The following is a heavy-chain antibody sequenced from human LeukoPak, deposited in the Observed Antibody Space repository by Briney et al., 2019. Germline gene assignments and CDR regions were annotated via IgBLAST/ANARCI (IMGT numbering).Heavy chain of an antibody. CDR1: AYSFTDYY. CDR2: IHPNSGDT. V-gene: IGHV1-2*06. Sequence: GASVKVSCKASAYSFTDYYIHWVRQAPGQGLEWVGLIHPNSGDTFYAQKFRGRVTMTRDTSINTAYMELDRLTSDDTAVYYCARDYSGSYTHWAQGTLVTVSS. J-gene: IGHJ4*02. CDR3: ARDYSGSYTH. D-gene: IGHD1-26*01.